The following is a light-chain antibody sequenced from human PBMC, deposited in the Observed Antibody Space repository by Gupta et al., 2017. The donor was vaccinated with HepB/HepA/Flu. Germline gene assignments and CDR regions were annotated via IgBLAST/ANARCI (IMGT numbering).Light chain of an antibody. Sequence: EILMTQSPATLSGSPGARVPLPCRASQSIGNNLAWYQQSPGQAPRLLIYSASTRATHIPTRFSGSGSGTEFALTISSLQFEDFALYYCQQYKEWWTFGQGTKVEIK. CDR2: SAS. V-gene: IGKV3-15*01. J-gene: IGKJ1*01. CDR3: QQYKEWWT. CDR1: QSIGNN.